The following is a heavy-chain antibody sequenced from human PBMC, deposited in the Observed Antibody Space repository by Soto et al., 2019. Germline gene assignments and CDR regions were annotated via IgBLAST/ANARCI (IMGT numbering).Heavy chain of an antibody. CDR2: ISSRSSYI. Sequence: PGGSPRLSCAASGFTFSDYYMSWIRQAPGKGLEWVSYISSRSSYINYADSVKGRFTISRDNAKNSLYLQMNSLRAEDTAVYYCARGKRDYYYVMGVWGQGTTVTVSS. CDR1: GFTFSDYY. V-gene: IGHV3-11*06. J-gene: IGHJ6*02. CDR3: ARGKRDYYYVMGV.